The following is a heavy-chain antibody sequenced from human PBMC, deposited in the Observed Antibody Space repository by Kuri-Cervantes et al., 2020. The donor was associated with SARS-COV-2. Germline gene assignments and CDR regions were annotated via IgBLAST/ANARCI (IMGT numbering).Heavy chain of an antibody. V-gene: IGHV3-23*01. Sequence: GESLKISCTASGFPFSRYAMSLVRQAPGKGLEWFSTVSGSGVSTYYAGPMKGRFHISRDNSKITLYLQMTSLSAGDTAIYYCAKAGGIEIPAATNWLDPWGQGTLVTVSS. CDR2: VSGSGVST. J-gene: IGHJ5*02. CDR3: AKAGGIEIPAATNWLDP. D-gene: IGHD2-2*01. CDR1: GFPFSRYA.